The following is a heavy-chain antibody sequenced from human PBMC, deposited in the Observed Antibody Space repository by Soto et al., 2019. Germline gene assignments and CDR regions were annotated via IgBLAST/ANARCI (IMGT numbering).Heavy chain of an antibody. D-gene: IGHD3-10*01. CDR1: GYIFTSYY. CDR2: INTSVGSA. CDR3: VRDGSGSYYGWFDR. J-gene: IGHJ5*02. Sequence: ASVKVSCKASGYIFTSYYIHWVRQVPGQGLEWMGIINTSVGSASNAQKFQGRVTMTRDTSTSTVYMELSSLRYEDTAVYYCVRDGSGSYYGWFDRRGQGTLVTVSS. V-gene: IGHV1-46*01.